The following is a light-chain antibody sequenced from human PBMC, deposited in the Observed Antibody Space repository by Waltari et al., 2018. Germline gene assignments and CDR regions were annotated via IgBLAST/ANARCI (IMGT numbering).Light chain of an antibody. V-gene: IGLV2-14*01. CDR3: ASFASDNTVL. CDR1: ASDVGGFAF. J-gene: IGLJ2*01. Sequence: QSALTQPASVSGSPGQSITVSCTGTASDVGGFAFVSWYHQHPGKVPKLLLFQVDNRPSEVSRRFSGSKSGNTASLIISGLQPEDEAQYYCASFASDNTVLFGGGT. CDR2: QVD.